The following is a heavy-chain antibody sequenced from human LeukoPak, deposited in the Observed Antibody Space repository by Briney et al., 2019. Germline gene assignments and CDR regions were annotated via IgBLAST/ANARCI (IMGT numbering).Heavy chain of an antibody. Sequence: GGSLRLSCAASGFTFSSYAMHWVRQAPGKGLEWVAVIPYDGSNKYYADSVKGRFTISRDDSKNALYLQMSRLRADDTAVYFCAKVLPPRGGRSGWYETNDYWGQGTLVTVSS. CDR2: IPYDGSNK. D-gene: IGHD6-19*01. CDR3: AKVLPPRGGRSGWYETNDY. V-gene: IGHV3-30-3*01. J-gene: IGHJ4*02. CDR1: GFTFSSYA.